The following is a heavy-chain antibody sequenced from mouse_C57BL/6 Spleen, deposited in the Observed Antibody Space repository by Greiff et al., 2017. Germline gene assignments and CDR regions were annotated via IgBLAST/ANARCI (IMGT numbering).Heavy chain of an antibody. J-gene: IGHJ4*01. D-gene: IGHD1-1*01. CDR3: ARYYGSSNYYCMDY. V-gene: IGHV1-50*01. Sequence: QVQLQQPGAELVKPGASVKLSCKASGYTFTSYWMQWVKQRPGRGLEWIGEIDPSDSYTNYNQKFKGKATLTVDTSSSTAYMQLSSLTSEDSAVYYCARYYGSSNYYCMDYWGQGTSVTVSA. CDR2: IDPSDSYT. CDR1: GYTFTSYW.